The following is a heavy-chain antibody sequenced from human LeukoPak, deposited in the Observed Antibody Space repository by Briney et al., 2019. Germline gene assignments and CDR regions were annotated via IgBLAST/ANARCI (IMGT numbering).Heavy chain of an antibody. Sequence: SETLSLTCTVSGYSISSGYYWGWIRQPPGKGLEWIGSIYHGGSTYYNPSLKSRVTISVDTSKNQFSLKLSSVTAADTAVYYCARVEMATIGNFDYWGQGTLVTVSS. CDR2: IYHGGST. D-gene: IGHD5-24*01. CDR3: ARVEMATIGNFDY. V-gene: IGHV4-38-2*02. CDR1: GYSISSGYY. J-gene: IGHJ4*02.